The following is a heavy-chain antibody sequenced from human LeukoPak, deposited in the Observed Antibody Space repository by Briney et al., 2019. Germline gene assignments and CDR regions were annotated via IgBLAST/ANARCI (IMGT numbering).Heavy chain of an antibody. CDR2: IKQDGSEK. J-gene: IGHJ6*02. V-gene: IGHV3-7*01. CDR3: ARKEFGGDGISPLYYYGMDV. Sequence: GGSLRLSCAASGFAFSSYWMSWVRQAPGKGLEWVANIKQDGSEKYYVDSVKGRFTISRDNAKNSLYLQMNSLRAEDTAVYYCARKEFGGDGISPLYYYGMDVWGQGTTVTVSS. CDR1: GFAFSSYW. D-gene: IGHD2-21*02.